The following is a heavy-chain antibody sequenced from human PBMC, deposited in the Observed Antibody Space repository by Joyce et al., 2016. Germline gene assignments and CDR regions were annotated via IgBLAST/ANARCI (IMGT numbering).Heavy chain of an antibody. Sequence: QLQLQEAGQGTVKPSETLSLRCTVAGGSISSSRSYYWGWFRQPPGKELEWIGTVTKDGGTSYNPSLKSRVSISMDTANQFSLKLTSVIAPDTAIYYCARDYWYGYTDWGQGILVTVSS. CDR2: VTKDGGT. J-gene: IGHJ4*02. V-gene: IGHV4-39*07. D-gene: IGHD5-24*01. CDR3: ARDYWYGYTD. CDR1: GGSISSSRSYY.